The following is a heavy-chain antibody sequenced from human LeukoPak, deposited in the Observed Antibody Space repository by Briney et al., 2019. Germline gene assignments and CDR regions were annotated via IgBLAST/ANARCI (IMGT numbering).Heavy chain of an antibody. J-gene: IGHJ4*02. CDR1: GFTFSSYE. D-gene: IGHD3-10*01. Sequence: GGSLRLSCAASGFTFSSYEMNWVRQAPGKGLEWVSYISSSGSTIYYADSVKGRFTISRDNSKNTLYLQMNSLRAEDTAVYYCARDSGMGITDLDYWGQGTLVTVSS. CDR2: ISSSGSTI. CDR3: ARDSGMGITDLDY. V-gene: IGHV3-48*03.